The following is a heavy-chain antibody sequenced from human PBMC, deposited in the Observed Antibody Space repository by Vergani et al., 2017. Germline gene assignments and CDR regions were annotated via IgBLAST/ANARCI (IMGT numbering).Heavy chain of an antibody. CDR3: ARDFGVEWYFDL. CDR2: VFSNGNV. Sequence: VLLQEPGPGLVRPSETLSLKCSVSGASIDSLYWSWIRQSPGKGLEWIGYVFSNGNVNYNPSFNFRGAIDTSNNELSLRVTSVTAADTAVYYCARDFGVEWYFDLWGRGATVTVSS. V-gene: IGHV4-4*08. D-gene: IGHD2-8*01. J-gene: IGHJ2*01. CDR1: GASIDSLY.